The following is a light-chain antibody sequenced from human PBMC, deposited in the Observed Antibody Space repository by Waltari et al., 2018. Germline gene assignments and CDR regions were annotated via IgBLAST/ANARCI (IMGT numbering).Light chain of an antibody. CDR2: AAS. CDR1: QDISRW. V-gene: IGKV1-12*01. Sequence: DIQMTQSPSFVSVSVGDRVTMTCRASQDISRWVAWYQQKPGKAPKRLRYAASNLQSGVPSRFSGSGSGTYFTLTISSLQSDDIATYYCQQTHTFSTFGQGTQVEI. CDR3: QQTHTFST. J-gene: IGKJ1*01.